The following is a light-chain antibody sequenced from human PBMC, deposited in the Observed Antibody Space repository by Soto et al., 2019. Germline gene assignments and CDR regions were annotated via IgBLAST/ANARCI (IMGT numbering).Light chain of an antibody. CDR2: EVS. J-gene: IGLJ3*02. Sequence: QSALTQPASVSGSPGQSITISCTGTSGDVGGYNYVSWYQQHPGKAPKLMIYEVSNRTSGVSNRFSGSKSGNTASLTISGLQADDEADYYCASYRSTGTVVFGGGTKVTV. V-gene: IGLV2-14*01. CDR1: SGDVGGYNY. CDR3: ASYRSTGTVV.